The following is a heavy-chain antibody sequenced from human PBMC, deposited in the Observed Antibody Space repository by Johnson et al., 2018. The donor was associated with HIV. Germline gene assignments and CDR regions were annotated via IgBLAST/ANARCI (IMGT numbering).Heavy chain of an antibody. CDR1: GFSFSSYG. D-gene: IGHD6-19*01. CDR2: IPFHGNQQ. J-gene: IGHJ3*02. CDR3: ARDRWLGDAFDI. Sequence: VHLVESGGGVVQPGGSLRLSCAASGFSFSSYGMYWARQAPDKGLEWVAYIPFHGNQQYYGDSVKGRFTISRDDSKNTLYLQMNSLRPDDSAVYYCARDRWLGDAFDIWGQGTMVTVSS. V-gene: IGHV3-30*02.